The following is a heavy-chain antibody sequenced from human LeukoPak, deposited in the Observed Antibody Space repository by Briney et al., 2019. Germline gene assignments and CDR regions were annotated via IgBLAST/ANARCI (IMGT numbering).Heavy chain of an antibody. J-gene: IGHJ6*02. V-gene: IGHV4-31*03. CDR3: ARDASLDV. CDR1: GGSISSGGYY. CDR2: IYYSGTT. Sequence: SETLSLTCTVSGGSISSGGYYWNWIRQYPGKGLEWIGSIYYSGTTYYNPSLKNRVTISVDTSKNQFFLRLSSLTAADTAVYYCARDASLDVWGQGTTVTVSS.